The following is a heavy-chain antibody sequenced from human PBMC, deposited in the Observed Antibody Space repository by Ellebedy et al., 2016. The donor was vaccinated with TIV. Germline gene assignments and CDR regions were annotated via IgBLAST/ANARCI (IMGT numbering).Heavy chain of an antibody. V-gene: IGHV3-48*02. D-gene: IGHD1-26*01. Sequence: GESLKISCAASGFVFNKYSMDWVRQAPGKGLEWVSFISGDSGTIYYADSVQGRFTISRDNAKNSLYLQMNKLRDEDTAVYYCARGYLENSFDYWGQGTLITVSS. CDR3: ARGYLENSFDY. CDR2: ISGDSGTI. J-gene: IGHJ4*02. CDR1: GFVFNKYS.